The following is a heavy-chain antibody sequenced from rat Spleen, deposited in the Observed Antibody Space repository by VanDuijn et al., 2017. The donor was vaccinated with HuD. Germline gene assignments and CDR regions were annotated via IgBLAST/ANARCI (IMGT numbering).Heavy chain of an antibody. CDR2: INSAGNT. J-gene: IGHJ3*01. D-gene: IGHD1-6*01. V-gene: IGHV3-3*01. CDR3: ARSEGTHYYLPFAD. CDR1: GYSISSAYR. Sequence: EVQLQESGPGLVKPSQSLSLTCSVTGYSISSAYRWNWIRKFPGNKLEWMGYINSAGNTIYNPSLTGRISINRDTSQNQFFLQVDSLSAEDTATYYCARSEGTHYYLPFADWGQGTLVTVSS.